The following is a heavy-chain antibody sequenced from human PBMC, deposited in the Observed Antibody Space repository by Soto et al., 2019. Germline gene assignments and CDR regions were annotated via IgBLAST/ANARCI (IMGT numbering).Heavy chain of an antibody. CDR1: GFTFDDYA. CDR2: ISWNSGSI. D-gene: IGHD1-26*01. J-gene: IGHJ3*02. V-gene: IGHV3-9*01. Sequence: EVQLVESGGGLVQPGRSLRLSCAASGFTFDDYAMHWVRQAPGKGLEWVSGISWNSGSIGYADSVKGRFTISRDNAKNSLYLQMNSLRAEDTALYYCAKDMVVGATSDAFDIWGQGTMVTVSS. CDR3: AKDMVVGATSDAFDI.